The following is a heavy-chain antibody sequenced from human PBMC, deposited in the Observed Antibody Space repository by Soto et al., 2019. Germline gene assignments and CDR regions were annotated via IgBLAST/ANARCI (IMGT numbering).Heavy chain of an antibody. CDR1: GFTFSSYA. J-gene: IGHJ4*02. D-gene: IGHD6-19*01. CDR2: IGTAGDT. Sequence: EVQLLESGGGLVQPGGSLRLSCAASGFTFSSYAMSWVRQATGKGLEWVSAIGTAGDTYYPGSVKGRFTISRENAKNSLYLQMNSLRAGDTAVYYCARGPPWYSSGWYVDYWGQGTLVTVSS. CDR3: ARGPPWYSSGWYVDY. V-gene: IGHV3-13*01.